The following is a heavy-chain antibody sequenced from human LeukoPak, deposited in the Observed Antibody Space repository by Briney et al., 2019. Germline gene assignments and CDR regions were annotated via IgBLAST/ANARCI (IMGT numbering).Heavy chain of an antibody. CDR3: AKAYQPDLHYGSGSYLGY. V-gene: IGHV3-9*01. CDR2: ISWNSGSI. D-gene: IGHD3-10*01. J-gene: IGHJ4*02. Sequence: GGSLRLSCAASGFTFDDYAIHWVRQAPGKGLEWVSGISWNSGSIGYADSVKGRFTISRDNAKNSLYLQMNSLRAEDTALYYCAKAYQPDLHYGSGSYLGYWGQGTLVTVSS. CDR1: GFTFDDYA.